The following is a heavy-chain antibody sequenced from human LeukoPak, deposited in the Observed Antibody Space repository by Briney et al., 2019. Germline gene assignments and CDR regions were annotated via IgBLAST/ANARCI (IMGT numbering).Heavy chain of an antibody. D-gene: IGHD5-12*01. V-gene: IGHV4-38-2*02. CDR3: ARGRVGGYDGSPSYMDV. CDR2: IYHSGST. J-gene: IGHJ6*03. Sequence: PPETLSLTCTVSGYSISSGYYWGWIRQPPGKGLEWIGSIYHSGSTYYNPSLKSRVTISVDTSKNQFSLKLSSVTAADTAVYYCARGRVGGYDGSPSYMDVWGKGTTVTVSS. CDR1: GYSISSGYY.